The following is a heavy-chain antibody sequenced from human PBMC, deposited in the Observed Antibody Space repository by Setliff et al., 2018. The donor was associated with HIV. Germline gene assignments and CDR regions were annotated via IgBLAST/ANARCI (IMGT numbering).Heavy chain of an antibody. J-gene: IGHJ6*03. CDR2: INHSGTT. CDR1: GGSLNNYY. D-gene: IGHD2-15*01. CDR3: ARGIPASHSFFCYMDV. Sequence: SETLSLTCAVHGGSLNNYYWSWVRQSPGKGLEWIGRINHSGTTSYSPSLSSRVTISLDTSQEEFTLRLTSVTAADTGVYYCARGIPASHSFFCYMDVWGKGSTVTVSS. V-gene: IGHV4-34*01.